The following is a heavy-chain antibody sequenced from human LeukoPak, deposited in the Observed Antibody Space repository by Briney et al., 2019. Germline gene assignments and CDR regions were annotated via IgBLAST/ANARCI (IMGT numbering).Heavy chain of an antibody. CDR2: ISAYNGNT. V-gene: IGHV1-18*01. D-gene: IGHD3-16*02. J-gene: IGHJ4*02. CDR3: ARDRDYVWGSYRHTPDY. Sequence: VSVKVSCKASGYTFTSYGITWVRQAPGQGLEWTGWISAYNGNTDYAQKLQGRVTMTTDTSTSTAYMELRSLRSDDTAVYYCARDRDYVWGSYRHTPDYWGQGTLVTVSS. CDR1: GYTFTSYG.